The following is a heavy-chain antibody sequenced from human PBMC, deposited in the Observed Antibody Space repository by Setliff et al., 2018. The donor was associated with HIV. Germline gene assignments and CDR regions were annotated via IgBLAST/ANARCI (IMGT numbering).Heavy chain of an antibody. CDR1: GGSITSHY. CDR3: TRHAGREYQLPHTYNYYMDV. Sequence: PSETLSLTCTVSGGSITSHYWSWIRQPPGKGLEWIGYINYSGRTNYNPSLKSRATISLDTSKNQFSLKLTSVTAADTAVYYCTRHAGREYQLPHTYNYYMDVWGKGATVSVSS. J-gene: IGHJ6*03. D-gene: IGHD2-2*01. CDR2: INYSGRT. V-gene: IGHV4-59*08.